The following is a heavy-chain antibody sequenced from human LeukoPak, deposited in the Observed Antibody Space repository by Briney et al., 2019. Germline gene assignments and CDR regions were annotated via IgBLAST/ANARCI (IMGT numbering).Heavy chain of an antibody. Sequence: GESLKISCKGSGYSFPIYWIGWVRQMPGKGLEWMGIIYPGDSDTGYSPSFQGQITISADKSISTAYLQWSSLKASDTAMYYCARRSTYGSGTNYLFDYWGQGTLVTVSS. CDR3: ARRSTYGSGTNYLFDY. D-gene: IGHD3-10*01. J-gene: IGHJ4*02. CDR1: GYSFPIYW. CDR2: IYPGDSDT. V-gene: IGHV5-51*01.